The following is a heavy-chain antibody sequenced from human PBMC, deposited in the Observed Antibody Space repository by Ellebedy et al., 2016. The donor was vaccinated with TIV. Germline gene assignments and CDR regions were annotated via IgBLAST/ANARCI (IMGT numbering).Heavy chain of an antibody. D-gene: IGHD1-1*01. J-gene: IGHJ1*01. Sequence: GESLKISCEASGYTFTNYWIGWVRQLPGKGLEWVGIIYPGDSDPRYGPSFQGQVTISVDKSISNAYLQWSSLKASDTGIYYCARYGPGVGGTISEYFQHWGQGTLVTVSS. CDR3: ARYGPGVGGTISEYFQH. CDR1: GYTFTNYW. CDR2: IYPGDSDP. V-gene: IGHV5-51*01.